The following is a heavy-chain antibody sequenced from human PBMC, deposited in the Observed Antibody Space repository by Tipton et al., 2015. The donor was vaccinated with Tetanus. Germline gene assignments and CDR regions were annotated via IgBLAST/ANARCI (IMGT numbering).Heavy chain of an antibody. Sequence: TLSLTCTVSGGSVSRSSHDWTWIRQPPGKGLEWIGYVYHSGLTNYTPSLKSRVTISVDTSKNQFSLKLRSVTAADTAVYYCARDSNFYSYSYKGMDVWGQGTTVTVSS. V-gene: IGHV4-61*01. J-gene: IGHJ6*02. CDR3: ARDSNFYSYSYKGMDV. CDR1: GGSVSRSSHD. D-gene: IGHD4-11*01. CDR2: VYHSGLT.